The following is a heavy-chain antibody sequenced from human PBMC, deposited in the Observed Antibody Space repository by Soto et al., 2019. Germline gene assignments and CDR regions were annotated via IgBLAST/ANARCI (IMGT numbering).Heavy chain of an antibody. D-gene: IGHD6-6*01. CDR3: AREVVETSSLWLDP. Sequence: SVKVSCKASGGTFNSYAISWVRQAPGQGLEWMGGIIPIFGTANYAQKFQGRVSLTWDTSISTAYMQLNSLKIDDTAVYYCAREVVETSSLWLDPWGQGTLVTVSS. V-gene: IGHV1-69*06. CDR2: IIPIFGTA. J-gene: IGHJ5*02. CDR1: GGTFNSYA.